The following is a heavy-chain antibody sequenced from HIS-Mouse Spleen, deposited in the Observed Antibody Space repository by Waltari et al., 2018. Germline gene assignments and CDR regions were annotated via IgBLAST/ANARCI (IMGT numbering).Heavy chain of an antibody. CDR2: TDYSVSN. V-gene: IGHV4-39*07. Sequence: QLQLQESGPGLVKPSETLSLTCTVSGGSISSSSYYWGWIRQPPGKGLEWIGSTDYSVSNYSNPSRKSRVTISVDTSKNRCSLKLSSVTAADTSVYYCARDGYSGYGHDAFDIWGQGTMVTVSS. CDR3: ARDGYSGYGHDAFDI. D-gene: IGHD5-12*01. J-gene: IGHJ3*02. CDR1: GGSISSSSYY.